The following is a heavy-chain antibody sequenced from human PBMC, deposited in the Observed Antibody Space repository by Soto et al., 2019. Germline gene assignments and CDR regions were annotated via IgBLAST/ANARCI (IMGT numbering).Heavy chain of an antibody. CDR2: ISAYNGNT. V-gene: IGHV1-18*01. D-gene: IGHD6-6*01. Sequence: ASVKISCKASGYTFTSYGISWVRQAPGQGLEWMGWISAYNGNTNYAQKLKGRVTMTTDTSTSTAYMELRSLRSGDTAVYYCARDLSIADQAIEYWGKGTLVTVFS. CDR3: ARDLSIADQAIEY. J-gene: IGHJ4*02. CDR1: GYTFTSYG.